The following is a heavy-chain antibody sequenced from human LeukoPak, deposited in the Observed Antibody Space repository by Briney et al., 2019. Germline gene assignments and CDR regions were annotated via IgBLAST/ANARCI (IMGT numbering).Heavy chain of an antibody. D-gene: IGHD4-17*01. Sequence: RSSETLSLTRTVSGGSISSSSYYWGWIRQPPGKGLEWIGGIYYSGSTYYNPSLKSRVTISVDTSKNQFSLKLSSVTAADTAVYYCARGYGDYVPFDYWGQGTLVTVSS. J-gene: IGHJ4*02. CDR3: ARGYGDYVPFDY. CDR1: GGSISSSSYY. V-gene: IGHV4-39*07. CDR2: IYYSGST.